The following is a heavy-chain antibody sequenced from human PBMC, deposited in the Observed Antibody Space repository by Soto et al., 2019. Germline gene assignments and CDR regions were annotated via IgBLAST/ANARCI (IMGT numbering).Heavy chain of an antibody. CDR3: ATPRGYDFWSGYYTDYYYYGMDV. D-gene: IGHD3-3*01. Sequence: ASVKVSCKASGYTFTSYDINWVRQATGQGLEWMGWMNPNSGNTGYAQKFQGRVTMSRNTSISTAYMELSSLRSEDTAVYYCATPRGYDFWSGYYTDYYYYGMDVWGQGTTVTVSS. V-gene: IGHV1-8*01. CDR1: GYTFTSYD. CDR2: MNPNSGNT. J-gene: IGHJ6*02.